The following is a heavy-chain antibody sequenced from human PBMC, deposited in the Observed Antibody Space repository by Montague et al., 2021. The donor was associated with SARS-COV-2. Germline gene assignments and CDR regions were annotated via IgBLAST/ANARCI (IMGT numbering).Heavy chain of an antibody. Sequence: SETLSLTCTVSGASISSSENSWGWIRQSPGEGLEWFGSIFYSGTTYFNPSLRSRIAISVDTSKNQFSLKVTSVTAADTAVYYCARHVTFGGVVVALDYWGQGHLASVSS. J-gene: IGHJ4*02. V-gene: IGHV4-39*01. CDR1: GASISSSENS. CDR2: IFYSGTT. D-gene: IGHD3-16*02. CDR3: ARHVTFGGVVVALDY.